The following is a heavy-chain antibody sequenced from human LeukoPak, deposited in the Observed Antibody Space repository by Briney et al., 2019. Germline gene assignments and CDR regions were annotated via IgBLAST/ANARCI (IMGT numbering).Heavy chain of an antibody. D-gene: IGHD6-19*01. CDR2: TYYRSKWYN. CDR1: GDSVSSNSAA. V-gene: IGHV6-1*01. J-gene: IGHJ4*02. CDR3: ARDRSVAGLIYDY. Sequence: SQTLSLTCATSGDSVSSNSAAWNWIRQSPSRGLEWLGRTYYRSKWYNDYAVSVKSGITINPDTSKNQFSLQLNSVNPEDTAVYYCARDRSVAGLIYDYWGQGTLVTVSS.